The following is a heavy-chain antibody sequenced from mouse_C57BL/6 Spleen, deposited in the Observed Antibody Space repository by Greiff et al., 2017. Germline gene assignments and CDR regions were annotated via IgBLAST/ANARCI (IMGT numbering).Heavy chain of an antibody. CDR1: GYTFTDYE. CDR3: TIDGYSAWFAY. V-gene: IGHV1-15*01. Sequence: VQLQQSGAELVRPGASVTLSCKASGYTFTDYEMHWVKQTPVHGLEWIGAIDPETGGTAYNQKFKGKAILTADKSSSTAYMELRSLTSEDSAVYYCTIDGYSAWFAYWGQGTLVTVSA. J-gene: IGHJ3*01. D-gene: IGHD2-3*01. CDR2: IDPETGGT.